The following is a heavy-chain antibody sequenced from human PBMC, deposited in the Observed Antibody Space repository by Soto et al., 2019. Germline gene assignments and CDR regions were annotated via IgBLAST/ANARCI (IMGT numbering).Heavy chain of an antibody. V-gene: IGHV3-20*04. CDR1: GFIFNKYG. J-gene: IGHJ4*02. Sequence: EVQLVETGGSVLRPGESLRLSCEASGFIFNKYGMSWVRQAPGKGLEWVAGIHGNGGDTAYEDSVKGRFAIFRDNVRNCLSVQMSSLRAEDTALYYCVRRGGPYGDDADYWGQGTLVTVTP. D-gene: IGHD4-17*01. CDR3: VRRGGPYGDDADY. CDR2: IHGNGGDT.